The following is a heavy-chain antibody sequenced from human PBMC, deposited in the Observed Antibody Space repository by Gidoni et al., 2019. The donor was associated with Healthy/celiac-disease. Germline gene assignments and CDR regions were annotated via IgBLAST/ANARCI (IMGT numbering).Heavy chain of an antibody. CDR2: INPSGGST. J-gene: IGHJ5*02. CDR3: AREGLGYCSGGSCGGWFDP. D-gene: IGHD2-15*01. Sequence: VQLVQSGAEVKKPGASVKVSCKASGYTFTSYYIHWVRQAPGQGLEWMGIINPSGGSTSYAQKFQGRVTMTRDTSTSTVYMELSSLRSEDTAVYYCAREGLGYCSGGSCGGWFDPWGQGTLVTVSS. CDR1: GYTFTSYY. V-gene: IGHV1-46*01.